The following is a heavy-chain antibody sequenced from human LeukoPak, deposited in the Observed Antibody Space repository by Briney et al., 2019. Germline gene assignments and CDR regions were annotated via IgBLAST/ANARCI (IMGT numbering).Heavy chain of an antibody. V-gene: IGHV3-30-3*01. J-gene: IGHJ4*02. Sequence: GGSLRLSCAASGFTFSSYAMHWVRQAPGKGLEWVAVISYDGSNKYYADSVKGRFTISRDNSKNTLYLQMNSLRAEGTAVYYCARDPGYGSGSSYFDYWGQGTLVTVSS. D-gene: IGHD3-10*01. CDR3: ARDPGYGSGSSYFDY. CDR1: GFTFSSYA. CDR2: ISYDGSNK.